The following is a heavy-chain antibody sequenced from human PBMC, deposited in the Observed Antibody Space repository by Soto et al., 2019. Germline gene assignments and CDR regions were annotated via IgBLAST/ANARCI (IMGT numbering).Heavy chain of an antibody. Sequence: LSLTCAVYGGSFSGYYWSWIRQPPWKGLEWIGEINHSGSTNYNPSLKSRVTISVDTSKNQFSLKLSSVTAADTAVYYCARGGRITIFGVARRNTFDYWGQGTLVTVSS. V-gene: IGHV4-34*01. CDR3: ARGGRITIFGVARRNTFDY. D-gene: IGHD3-3*01. CDR1: GGSFSGYY. CDR2: INHSGST. J-gene: IGHJ4*02.